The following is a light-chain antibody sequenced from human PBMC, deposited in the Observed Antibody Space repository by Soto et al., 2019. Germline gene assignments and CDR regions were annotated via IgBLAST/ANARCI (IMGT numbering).Light chain of an antibody. CDR3: TSYAGSNTYV. V-gene: IGLV2-8*01. Sequence: QSVLTQPPSASGSPGQSVTISCTGTKNDIGVYDCVSWYQHHPGKAPRLIIYEVVQRPSGVPDRFSGSKSGNTASLTVSGLQAADEADYFCTSYAGSNTYVFGSGTKVTVL. J-gene: IGLJ1*01. CDR1: KNDIGVYDC. CDR2: EVV.